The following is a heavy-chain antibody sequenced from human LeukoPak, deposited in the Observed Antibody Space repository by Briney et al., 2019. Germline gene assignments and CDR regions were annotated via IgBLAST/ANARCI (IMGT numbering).Heavy chain of an antibody. CDR2: IYYSGST. J-gene: IGHJ5*02. CDR3: ARGYSSSWYRGWFDP. CDR1: GGSFSGYY. V-gene: IGHV4-59*01. D-gene: IGHD6-13*01. Sequence: SETLSLTCAVYGGSFSGYYWSWIRQPPGKGLEWIGYIYYSGSTNYNPSLKSRVTISVDTSKNQFSLKLSSVTAADTAVYYCARGYSSSWYRGWFDPWGQGTLVTVSS.